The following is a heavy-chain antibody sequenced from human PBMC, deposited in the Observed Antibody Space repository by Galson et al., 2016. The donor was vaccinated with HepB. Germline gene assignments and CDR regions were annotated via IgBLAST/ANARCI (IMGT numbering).Heavy chain of an antibody. CDR2: ITGTGGGT. CDR3: AKDHTGSTVGWSDGMDV. CDR1: GFSFSSFA. D-gene: IGHD1-7*01. J-gene: IGHJ6*02. Sequence: SLRLSCAASGFSFSSFAMSWVRQAPGKGLEWISGITGTGGGTYYAESVKGRFTISRDTSKNTLFLQLSSLRGEDTAVYYCAKDHTGSTVGWSDGMDVWGQGTRVTVSS. V-gene: IGHV3-23*01.